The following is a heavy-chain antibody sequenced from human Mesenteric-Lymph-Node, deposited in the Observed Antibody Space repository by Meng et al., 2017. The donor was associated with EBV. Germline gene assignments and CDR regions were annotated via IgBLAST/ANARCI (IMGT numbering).Heavy chain of an antibody. D-gene: IGHD2-2*01. CDR1: GGSISSSSYY. Sequence: LLWQESGSGRVKPSVTLALSCTVRGGSISSSSYYWGWIRQPPGKGLEWIGSIYYSGSTYYNPSLKSRVTISVDTSKNQFSLKLSSVTAADMAVYYCARHSVPAAMECWFDPWGQGTLVTVSS. V-gene: IGHV4-39*01. CDR2: IYYSGST. CDR3: ARHSVPAAMECWFDP. J-gene: IGHJ5*02.